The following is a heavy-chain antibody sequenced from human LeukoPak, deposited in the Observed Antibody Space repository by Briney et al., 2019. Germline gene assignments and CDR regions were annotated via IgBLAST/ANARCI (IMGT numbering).Heavy chain of an antibody. D-gene: IGHD3-3*01. CDR3: ARGLRFLEWLLYQYYFDY. J-gene: IGHJ4*02. V-gene: IGHV1-2*02. CDR2: INPNSGGT. Sequence: ASVTVSFKASGYTFTGYYMHWVRQAPAPGLVWMGWINPNSGGTNYAQKFQGRVTMTRDTSISTAYMELSRLRSDDTAVYYCARGLRFLEWLLYQYYFDYWGQGTLVTVSS. CDR1: GYTFTGYY.